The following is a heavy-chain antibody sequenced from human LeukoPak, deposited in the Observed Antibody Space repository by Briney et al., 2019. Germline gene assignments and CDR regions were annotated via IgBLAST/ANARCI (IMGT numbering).Heavy chain of an antibody. V-gene: IGHV3-7*01. J-gene: IGHJ4*02. CDR2: IKQDGSEK. CDR1: GFTFSSYW. D-gene: IGHD1-26*01. Sequence: PGRSLRLSCAASGFTFSSYWMSWVRQAPGKGLEWVANIKQDGSEKYYVDSVKGRFTISRDNAKNSLYLQMNSLRAEDTAVYYCARERKEGARYYFDYWGQGTLVTVSS. CDR3: ARERKEGARYYFDY.